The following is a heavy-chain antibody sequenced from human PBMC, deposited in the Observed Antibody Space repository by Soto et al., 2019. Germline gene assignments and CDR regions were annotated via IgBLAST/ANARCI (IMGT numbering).Heavy chain of an antibody. CDR1: GYTFTSYA. Sequence: GASVKVSCKASGYTFTSYAMHWVRQAPGQRLEWMGLINTGNSNTKYSQKLQCRVTITTDTSASTAYMELSSLRSEDTAVYYCATMHGYWGQGTLVRVSS. D-gene: IGHD2-2*01. V-gene: IGHV1-3*04. CDR2: INTGNSNT. CDR3: ATMHGY. J-gene: IGHJ4*02.